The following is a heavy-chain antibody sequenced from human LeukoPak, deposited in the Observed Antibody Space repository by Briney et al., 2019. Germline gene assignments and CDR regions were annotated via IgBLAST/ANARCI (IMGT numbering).Heavy chain of an antibody. V-gene: IGHV4-4*02. CDR1: GASISSSNW. J-gene: IGHJ4*02. Sequence: PSETLSLTCAVSGASISSSNWWSWVRQPPGKGLEWIGEIYHSGSTNYNPSLKSRVTISLDKSKNQFSLRLSSVTAADTAIYYCARVPAAGTGPDYWGQGTLVTVSS. CDR2: IYHSGST. CDR3: ARVPAAGTGPDY. D-gene: IGHD6-13*01.